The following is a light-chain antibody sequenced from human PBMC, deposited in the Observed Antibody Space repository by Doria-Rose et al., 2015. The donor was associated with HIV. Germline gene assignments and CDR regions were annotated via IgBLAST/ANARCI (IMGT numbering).Light chain of an antibody. Sequence: TQSPGILSLSPEERATLSCRASQSFSSTYLAWYQQKPGQAPSLLIYDGSTRATGIPDRFSASGSGTDFTLTINRLEPEDFALYYCHQYGTAWTFGQGTKVEI. J-gene: IGKJ1*01. V-gene: IGKV3-20*01. CDR1: QSFSSTY. CDR3: HQYGTAWT. CDR2: DGS.